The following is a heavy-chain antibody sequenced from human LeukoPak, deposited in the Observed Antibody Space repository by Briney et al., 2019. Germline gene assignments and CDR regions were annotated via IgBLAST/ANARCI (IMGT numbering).Heavy chain of an antibody. CDR1: GFTFSSYA. V-gene: IGHV3-23*01. CDR2: ISGSGGST. J-gene: IGHJ4*02. D-gene: IGHD2-8*01. Sequence: PGGSLRLSCAASGFTFSSYAMSWVRQAPGKGLEWVSVISGSGGSTYYADSVKGRFTISRDNSKNTLYLQMNGLRAEDTAVYYCAKGARYCTNGVCYSPSPIDYWGQGTLVTVSS. CDR3: AKGARYCTNGVCYSPSPIDY.